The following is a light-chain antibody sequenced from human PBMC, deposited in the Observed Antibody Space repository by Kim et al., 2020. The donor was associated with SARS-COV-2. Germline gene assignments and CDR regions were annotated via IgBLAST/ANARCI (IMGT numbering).Light chain of an antibody. J-gene: IGKJ1*01. CDR1: QSVGSN. V-gene: IGKV3-15*01. CDR2: GAS. Sequence: EIVMTQSPGTLSVSPGERATLSCRASQSVGSNLAWYQQIPGQAPRLLIYGASTRATGIPARFSGSGSGTEFTLTISSLQSEDFAVYYCQHYNNWRRTFGQGTKVDIK. CDR3: QHYNNWRRT.